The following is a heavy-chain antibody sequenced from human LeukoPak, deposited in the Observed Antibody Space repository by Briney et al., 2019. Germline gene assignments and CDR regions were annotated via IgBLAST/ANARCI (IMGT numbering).Heavy chain of an antibody. CDR3: ARDGCGGDCYLDY. V-gene: IGHV1-69*13. Sequence: SVKVSCKASGGTFSSYAISWVRQAPGQGLEWMGGIIPIFGTANYAQKFQGRVTITADESTSTAYMELSSLRSEDTAVYYCARDGCGGDCYLDYWGQGTLVTVSS. J-gene: IGHJ4*02. D-gene: IGHD2-21*02. CDR1: GGTFSSYA. CDR2: IIPIFGTA.